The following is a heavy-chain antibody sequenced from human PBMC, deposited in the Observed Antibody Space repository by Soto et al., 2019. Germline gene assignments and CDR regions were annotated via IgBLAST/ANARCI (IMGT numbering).Heavy chain of an antibody. Sequence: GGSLRLSCAASGFTFSSYGMHWVRKAPGKGLEWVAVISYDGGKKYYAHSVKSRFTISRDISESTLYLQMNSLRAEHAAVDYNGKVVGYCSGGRCSEQGDDYYGKDVGGQGTSVPVSA. D-gene: IGHD2-15*01. J-gene: IGHJ6*01. V-gene: IGHV3-30*18. CDR3: GKVVGYCSGGRCSEQGDDYYGKDV. CDR2: ISYDGGKK. CDR1: GFTFSSYG.